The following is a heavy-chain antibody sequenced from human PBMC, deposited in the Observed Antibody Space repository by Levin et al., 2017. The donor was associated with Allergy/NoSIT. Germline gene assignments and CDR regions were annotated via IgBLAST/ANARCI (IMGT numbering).Heavy chain of an antibody. CDR2: VSPVFGTP. Sequence: PGESLKISCKASGGTSSNYGISWVRQTPGQGLEYMGGVSPVFGTPNYAQKFQGRVTITADKSTSTAYMELSSLRSDDTAVYYCARDEVDPRGLFSTWGQGTLVTVSS. CDR3: ARDEVDPRGLFST. V-gene: IGHV1-69*06. D-gene: IGHD2-8*02. J-gene: IGHJ4*02. CDR1: GGTSSNYG.